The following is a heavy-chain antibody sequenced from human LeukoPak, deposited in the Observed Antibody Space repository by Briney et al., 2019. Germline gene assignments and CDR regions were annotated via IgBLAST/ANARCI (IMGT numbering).Heavy chain of an antibody. CDR2: ISWNSGSI. J-gene: IGHJ4*02. CDR1: GFTFDDYA. D-gene: IGHD2-2*01. V-gene: IGHV3-9*01. CDR3: AKDRTSVPAAIKGLDY. Sequence: PGRSLRLSCAASGFTFDDYAMHWVRQGPGKGLEWVSGISWNSGSIGYADSVKGRFTISRDNAKNSLYLQINSLRAEDTALYYCAKDRTSVPAAIKGLDYWGQGTLVTVSS.